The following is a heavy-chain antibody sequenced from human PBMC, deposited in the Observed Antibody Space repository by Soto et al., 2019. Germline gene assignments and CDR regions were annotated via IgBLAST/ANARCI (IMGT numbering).Heavy chain of an antibody. CDR1: GGSISSGGYY. CDR3: ARDEYIYGYRYFDY. CDR2: IYYSGPT. D-gene: IGHD5-18*01. Sequence: QVQLQESGPGLVKPSQTLSLTCTVSGGSISSGGYYWSWIRQHPGKGLEWIGYIYYSGPTYYNPSLKSRVTISVDTSKNQFSLKLSSVTAADTAVYYCARDEYIYGYRYFDYWGQGTLVTVSS. J-gene: IGHJ4*02. V-gene: IGHV4-31*03.